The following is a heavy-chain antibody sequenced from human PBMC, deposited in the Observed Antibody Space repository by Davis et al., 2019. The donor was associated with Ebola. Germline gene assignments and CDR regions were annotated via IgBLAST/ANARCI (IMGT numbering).Heavy chain of an antibody. V-gene: IGHV4-4*02. CDR3: ARSFVAGDWYFDL. J-gene: IGHJ2*01. D-gene: IGHD6-19*01. CDR2: IYHSGST. CDR1: GGSISSSNW. Sequence: MPSETLSLTCAVSGGSISSSNWWSWVRQPPGKGLEWIGEIYHSGSTNYNPSLKSRVNISVDKSKNQFSLKLSSVTAADTAVYYCARSFVAGDWYFDLWGRGTLVTVSS.